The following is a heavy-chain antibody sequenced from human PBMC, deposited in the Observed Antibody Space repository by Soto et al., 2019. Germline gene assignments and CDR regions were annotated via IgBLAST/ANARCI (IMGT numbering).Heavy chain of an antibody. Sequence: GASVKVSCKASGGTFSSYAISWVRQAPGQGLEWMGGIIPIFGTANYAQKFQGRVTITADKSTSTAYMELSSLRSEDTAVYYCARVRGYCSGGSCYGFPFDIWGQGTMVTGSS. CDR2: IIPIFGTA. V-gene: IGHV1-69*06. CDR3: ARVRGYCSGGSCYGFPFDI. CDR1: GGTFSSYA. D-gene: IGHD2-15*01. J-gene: IGHJ3*02.